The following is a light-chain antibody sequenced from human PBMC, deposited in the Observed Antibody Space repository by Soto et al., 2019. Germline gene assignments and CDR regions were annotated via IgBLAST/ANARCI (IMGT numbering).Light chain of an antibody. J-gene: IGKJ5*01. CDR1: QSISSW. Sequence: DIQMTQSPSTLSAAIGDRVTITCRASQSISSWLAWYQQKPGKAPKLLIYDASSLESGVPGRFSGSGSGTEFTLTISSLQSEDFAVYYCQQYDDWPSFGQGTRLEI. CDR3: QQYDDWPS. CDR2: DAS. V-gene: IGKV1-5*01.